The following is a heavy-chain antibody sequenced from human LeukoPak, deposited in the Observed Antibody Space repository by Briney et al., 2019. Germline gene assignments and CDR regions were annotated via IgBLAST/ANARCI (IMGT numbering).Heavy chain of an antibody. CDR2: IYSGGST. D-gene: IGHD1-20*01. J-gene: IGHJ6*02. V-gene: IGHV3-53*01. CDR3: AREGITGTTASGYYYYGMDV. Sequence: PGGSLRLSCAASGFIVSSNYMSWVRQAPGRGLEWVSVIYSGGSTYYADSVKGRFTISRDNSKNTLYLQMNSLRAEDTAVYYCAREGITGTTASGYYYYGMDVWGQGTTVTVSS. CDR1: GFIVSSNY.